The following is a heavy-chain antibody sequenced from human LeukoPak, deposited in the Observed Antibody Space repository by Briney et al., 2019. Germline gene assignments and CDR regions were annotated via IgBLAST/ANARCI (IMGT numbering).Heavy chain of an antibody. CDR2: IYTSGST. D-gene: IGHD3-22*01. CDR1: GGSVSSYY. Sequence: SETLSLTCTVSGGSVSSYYWRWIRQPAGKGLEWIGRIYTSGSTNYNPSLKSRVTMSVDTSKNQFSLKLSSVTAADTAVYYCALYDSSGYYSRWGQGTLVTVSS. CDR3: ALYDSSGYYSR. V-gene: IGHV4-4*07. J-gene: IGHJ4*02.